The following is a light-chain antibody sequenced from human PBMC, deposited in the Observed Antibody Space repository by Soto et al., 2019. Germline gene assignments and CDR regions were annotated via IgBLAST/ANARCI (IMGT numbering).Light chain of an antibody. CDR1: QTVSSSY. J-gene: IGKJ4*01. V-gene: IGKV3D-20*01. Sequence: ELVLTQSPATLSLSPGATATLSCGASQTVSSSYVAWYQQKPGLAPRLRIYDASSRHTGIPDRFSGSGSGTDFTLTIRRLEPEEFAGDYCQQYSTSPTFGLGTKVEIK. CDR3: QQYSTSPT. CDR2: DAS.